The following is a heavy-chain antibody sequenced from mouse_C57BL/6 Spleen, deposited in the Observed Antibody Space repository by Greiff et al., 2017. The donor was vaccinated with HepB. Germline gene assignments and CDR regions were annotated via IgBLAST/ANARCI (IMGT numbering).Heavy chain of an antibody. Sequence: VQLQQSGPELVKPGASVKISCRASGYSFTDYNMNWVKQSNGKSLEWIGVINPNYGTTSYNQKFKGKATLTVDKSSSTAYMQLNSLTSEDSAVYYCARRAYYGSSYPFAYWGQGTLVTVSA. D-gene: IGHD1-1*01. CDR3: ARRAYYGSSYPFAY. V-gene: IGHV1-39*01. CDR1: GYSFTDYN. CDR2: INPNYGTT. J-gene: IGHJ3*01.